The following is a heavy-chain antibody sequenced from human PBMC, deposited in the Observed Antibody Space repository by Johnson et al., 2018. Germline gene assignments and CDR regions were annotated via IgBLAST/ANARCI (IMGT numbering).Heavy chain of an antibody. V-gene: IGHV3-23*01. CDR3: AKDLGGSSTEAFDI. CDR2: ISGSGGST. Sequence: VQLQQWGAALLKPSETLSLTCAVYGGSFSGYYWSWIRQPPGKGLEWVSAISGSGGSTYYADSVKGRFTISRDNSKNTLYLQMNSLGAEDTAVYYWAKDLGGSSTEAFDIWGQGTMVTVSS. CDR1: GGSFSGYY. J-gene: IGHJ3*02. D-gene: IGHD3-16*01.